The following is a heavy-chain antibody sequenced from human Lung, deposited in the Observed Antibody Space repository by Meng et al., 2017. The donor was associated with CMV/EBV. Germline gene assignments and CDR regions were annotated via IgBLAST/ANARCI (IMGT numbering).Heavy chain of an antibody. CDR3: ARDPVVPAAFDY. CDR1: GYTFTDYY. Sequence: CKASGYTFTDYYMHWVRQAPGQGLEWRGWINPNSGGTNYAQKFRGRVTMTRNTSINTAYMELSRLRSDDTAVYYCARDPVVPAAFDYWGQGTLVTVSS. V-gene: IGHV1-2*02. D-gene: IGHD2-2*01. J-gene: IGHJ4*02. CDR2: INPNSGGT.